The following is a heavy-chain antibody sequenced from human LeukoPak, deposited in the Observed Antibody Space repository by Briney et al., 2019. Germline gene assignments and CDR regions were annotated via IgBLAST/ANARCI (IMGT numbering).Heavy chain of an antibody. J-gene: IGHJ3*02. Sequence: PSETLSLTCAVYGGSFSGYYWSWIRQPPGKGLEWIGEINHSGSTNYNPSLKGRVTISVDTSKNQFSLKLSSVTAAVTAVYYCARVRDDAFDIWGQGTMVTVS. V-gene: IGHV4-34*01. CDR3: ARVRDDAFDI. D-gene: IGHD3-10*01. CDR1: GGSFSGYY. CDR2: INHSGST.